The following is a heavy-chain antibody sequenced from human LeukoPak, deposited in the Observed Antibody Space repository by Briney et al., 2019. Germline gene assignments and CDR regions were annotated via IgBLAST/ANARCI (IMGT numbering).Heavy chain of an antibody. CDR2: ISSSSSYI. Sequence: GGSLRLSCAASGFTFSSYSMNWVRQAPGKGLEWVSSISSSSSYIYYADSVKGRFTISRDNAKNSLYLQMNSLRAEDTAVYYCVRGYYDTSGYYSGSWFDPWGQGTLVTVSS. V-gene: IGHV3-21*01. J-gene: IGHJ5*02. D-gene: IGHD3-22*01. CDR3: VRGYYDTSGYYSGSWFDP. CDR1: GFTFSSYS.